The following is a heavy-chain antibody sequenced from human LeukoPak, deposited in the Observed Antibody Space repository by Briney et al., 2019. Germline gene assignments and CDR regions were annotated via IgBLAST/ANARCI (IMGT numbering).Heavy chain of an antibody. V-gene: IGHV4-39*01. CDR1: GGSISSSSYY. CDR3: ARIAVAGTDFDY. CDR2: IYYSGST. D-gene: IGHD6-19*01. Sequence: SETLSLTCTVSGGSISSSSYYGGWIRQPPGKGLEWIGSIYYSGSTYYNPSLKSRVTISVDTSKNQFSLKLSSVTAADTAVYYCARIAVAGTDFDYWGQGTLVTVSS. J-gene: IGHJ4*02.